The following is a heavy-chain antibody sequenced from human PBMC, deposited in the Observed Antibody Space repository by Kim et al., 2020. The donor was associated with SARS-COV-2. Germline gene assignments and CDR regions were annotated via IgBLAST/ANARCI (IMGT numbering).Heavy chain of an antibody. J-gene: IGHJ4*02. V-gene: IGHV3-23*01. CDR2: ISGSGGST. Sequence: GGSLRLSCAASGFTFSSYAMSWVRQAPGKGLEWVSAISGSGGSTYYADSVKGRFTISRDNSKNTLYLQMNSLRAEDTAVYYCTSTIIAAAGTGSLDYWGQGTLVTVSS. CDR1: GFTFSSYA. CDR3: TSTIIAAAGTGSLDY. D-gene: IGHD6-13*01.